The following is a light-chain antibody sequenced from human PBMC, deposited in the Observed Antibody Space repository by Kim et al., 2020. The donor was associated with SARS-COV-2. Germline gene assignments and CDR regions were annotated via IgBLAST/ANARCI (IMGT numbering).Light chain of an antibody. V-gene: IGLV2-14*03. J-gene: IGLJ1*01. Sequence: QSITISCTGTSSDVGGYNYVSWYQRHPGKAPKPMIYDVSHRPSGVSNRFSGSKSGNTASLTISGLQAEDEADYYCSSYTSSSTLEVFGTGTKVTVL. CDR3: SSYTSSSTLEV. CDR2: DVS. CDR1: SSDVGGYNY.